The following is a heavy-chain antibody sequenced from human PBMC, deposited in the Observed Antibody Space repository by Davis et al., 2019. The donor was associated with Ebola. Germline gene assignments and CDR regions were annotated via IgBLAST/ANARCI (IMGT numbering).Heavy chain of an antibody. CDR2: TYYNSKWYN. D-gene: IGHD3-22*01. Sequence: PSETLSLTCAVSGDSVSISSGGYNWIRQSPSRGLEWLGRTYYNSKWYNDYAVYLKSRININPDTSKNQFSLQLNAVTPEDTALYYCARGWLRAGMDVWGEGTTVTVSS. CDR1: GDSVSISSGG. J-gene: IGHJ6*04. CDR3: ARGWLRAGMDV. V-gene: IGHV6-1*01.